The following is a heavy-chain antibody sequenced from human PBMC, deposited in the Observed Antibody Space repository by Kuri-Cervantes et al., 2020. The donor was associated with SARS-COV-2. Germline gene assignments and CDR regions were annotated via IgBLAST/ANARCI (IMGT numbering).Heavy chain of an antibody. D-gene: IGHD6-6*01. J-gene: IGHJ5*02. CDR2: INHSGST. Sequence: SDTLSHLCAVYGGSFSGYYWSWIRQPPGKGLEWIGEINHSGSTNYNPSLKSRVTISVDTSKNQFSLKLSSVTAADTAVYYCARVHARGWFDPWGQGTLVTVSS. CDR1: GGSFSGYY. CDR3: ARVHARGWFDP. V-gene: IGHV4-34*01.